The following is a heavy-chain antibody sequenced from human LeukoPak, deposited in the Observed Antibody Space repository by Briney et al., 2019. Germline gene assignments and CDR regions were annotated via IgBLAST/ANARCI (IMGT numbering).Heavy chain of an antibody. CDR2: IYYGGST. CDR1: GGSISSGGYY. J-gene: IGHJ5*02. V-gene: IGHV4-31*03. CDR3: ARVYQLLPNWFDP. Sequence: PSETLSLTCTVSGGSISSGGYYWSWIRQHPGKGLEWIGYIYYGGSTYYNPSLKSRVTISVDTSKNQFSLKLSSVTAADTAVYYCARVYQLLPNWFDPWGQGTLVTVSS. D-gene: IGHD2-2*01.